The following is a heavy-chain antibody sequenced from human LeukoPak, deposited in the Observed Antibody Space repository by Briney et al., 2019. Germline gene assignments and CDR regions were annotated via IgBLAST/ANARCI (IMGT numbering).Heavy chain of an antibody. D-gene: IGHD4-23*01. V-gene: IGHV3-53*01. CDR1: GFTVSSNY. CDR3: WRGGGGNVFGYFDY. CDR2: INNGGST. Sequence: TGGSLRLSSAASGFTVSSNYMNWVRQAPGKGLEWVSLINNGGSTYYADSVKGRFTIPRDNSKNTLFLQMNSLRVEDTAGYYWWRGGGGNVFGYFDYWGQGTLVTVSS. J-gene: IGHJ4*02.